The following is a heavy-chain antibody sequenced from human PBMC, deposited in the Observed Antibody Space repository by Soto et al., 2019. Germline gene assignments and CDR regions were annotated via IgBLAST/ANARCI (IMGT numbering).Heavy chain of an antibody. CDR1: GCTFSSYA. D-gene: IGHD6-13*01. V-gene: IGHV3-23*01. Sequence: GGSLRRSCAASGCTFSSYARSWVRQAPGKGLEWVSAIRSSGDNTYYADSVKGRFTITRDNSKNTLFLQMNSLRAEDTAVYYCAKKAAPKTTAAGTDFDYWGQGTLVTVS. CDR3: AKKAAPKTTAAGTDFDY. J-gene: IGHJ4*02. CDR2: IRSSGDNT.